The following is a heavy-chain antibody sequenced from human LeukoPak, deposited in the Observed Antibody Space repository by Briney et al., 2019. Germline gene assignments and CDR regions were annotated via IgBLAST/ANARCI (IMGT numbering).Heavy chain of an antibody. CDR1: GFTFSAYA. D-gene: IGHD1-1*01. CDR2: ISSNGRSS. CDR3: VKITSVTGGDC. Sequence: GGSLRLSCSASGFTFSAYAMYWVRKAPGKGLEYVSGISSNGRSSFYADSVKGRFTISRDNSKNTLYLQMSSLRAEDTAVYYCVKITSVTGGDCWGQGTPLTVSS. V-gene: IGHV3-64D*09. J-gene: IGHJ4*02.